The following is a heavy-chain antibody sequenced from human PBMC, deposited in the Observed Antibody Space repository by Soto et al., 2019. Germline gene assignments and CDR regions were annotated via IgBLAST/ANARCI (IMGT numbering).Heavy chain of an antibody. J-gene: IGHJ5*02. CDR3: AYRHGSPYDDYGPSNWFDP. D-gene: IGHD3-16*01. CDR1: GFSLSATGVG. CDR2: IYWNDDK. V-gene: IGHV2-5*01. Sequence: QITLKEAGPTLVKPTQTLTLTCTFSGFSLSATGVGVGWIRQPPGKAPEWLALIYWNDDKRFSPSLKTRLTITKETSKNQVVLTMTNMDPVDTGTYYCAYRHGSPYDDYGPSNWFDPWGQGTQVTVSS.